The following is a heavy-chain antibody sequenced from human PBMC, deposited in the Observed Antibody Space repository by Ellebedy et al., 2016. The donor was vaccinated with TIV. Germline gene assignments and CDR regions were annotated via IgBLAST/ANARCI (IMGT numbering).Heavy chain of an antibody. V-gene: IGHV3-23*01. CDR3: ACPAVGHTTGCCRYYFDY. CDR2: IGISGDGGAST. Sequence: GESLKISCVASGFTFSSYAMNWVRQAPGKGLEWVSGIGISGDGGASTYYADSVRGRFTVSRDNSRHTVFLQLTSLRAEDTAVYYCACPAVGHTTGCCRYYFDYWGLGTLVTVSS. J-gene: IGHJ4*02. D-gene: IGHD2-15*01. CDR1: GFTFSSYA.